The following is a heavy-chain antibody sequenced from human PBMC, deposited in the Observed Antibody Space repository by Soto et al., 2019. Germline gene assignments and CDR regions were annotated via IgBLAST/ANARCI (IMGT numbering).Heavy chain of an antibody. J-gene: IGHJ4*02. V-gene: IGHV4-59*01. CDR3: ARGVLTGYSDY. CDR2: IYYSGST. D-gene: IGHD3-9*01. CDR1: GGSIGSYY. Sequence: QVQLQESGPGLVKPSETLSLTCTVSGGSIGSYYWSWIRQPPGKGLEWIGYIYYSGSTNYNPSLKSRVTISVDTSKNQFSLKLSSVTAADTAVYYCARGVLTGYSDYWGQGTLVTVSS.